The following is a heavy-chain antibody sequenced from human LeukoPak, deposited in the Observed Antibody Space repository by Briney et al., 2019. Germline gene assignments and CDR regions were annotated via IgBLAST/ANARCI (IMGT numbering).Heavy chain of an antibody. J-gene: IGHJ4*02. CDR2: IDHSGST. Sequence: PSETLSFTCAVYGGSFSGYYWSWIRQPPGKGLEWIGEIDHSGSTNYNPSLKSRVTISADTPKNQFSLKLSSVTAADTAVYYCASKLYSSGWYIGDYWGQGILVTVSS. D-gene: IGHD6-19*01. CDR1: GGSFSGYY. CDR3: ASKLYSSGWYIGDY. V-gene: IGHV4-34*01.